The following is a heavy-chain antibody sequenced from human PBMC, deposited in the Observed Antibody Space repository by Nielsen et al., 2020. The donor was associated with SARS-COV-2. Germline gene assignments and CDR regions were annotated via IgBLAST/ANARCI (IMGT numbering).Heavy chain of an antibody. Sequence: GGSLRPSCAASGLIFPNYGMNWARQAPGKGLEWISHISTDGTLRFYAESVRGRLTIPRDNAKNSLFLQMNSLRAEDTAMYNCSVANGYWGQGTLVTVSS. J-gene: IGHJ4*02. CDR1: GLIFPNYG. V-gene: IGHV3-21*05. CDR2: ISTDGTLR. D-gene: IGHD2-15*01. CDR3: SVANGY.